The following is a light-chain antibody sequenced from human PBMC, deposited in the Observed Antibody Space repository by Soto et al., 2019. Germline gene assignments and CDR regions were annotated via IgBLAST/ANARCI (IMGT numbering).Light chain of an antibody. CDR1: SSDVGGYNY. CDR3: SSYTTSNTRQIV. J-gene: IGLJ1*01. V-gene: IGLV2-14*03. Sequence: QSVLTQPASVSGSPGQSITISCTGTSSDVGGYNYVSWYQHHPGKAPKLIIYDVSNRPSGVSNRFSGSKSGNTASLTISGLQPEDEADYYCSSYTTSNTRQIVFGTGTKLNVL. CDR2: DVS.